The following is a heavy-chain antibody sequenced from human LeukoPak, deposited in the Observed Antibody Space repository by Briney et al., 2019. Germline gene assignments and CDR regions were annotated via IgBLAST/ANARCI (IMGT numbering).Heavy chain of an antibody. J-gene: IGHJ6*02. CDR1: GFTVSSNY. CDR3: ARDSWIAAPTGKVHYYYYGMDV. Sequence: QAGGSLRLSCAASGFTVSSNYMSWVRQAPGKGLEWVSVIYSGGSTYYADSVKGRFTISRDNSKNTLYLQMNSLRAEDTAVYYCARDSWIAAPTGKVHYYYYGMDVWGQGTTVTVSS. V-gene: IGHV3-66*01. CDR2: IYSGGST. D-gene: IGHD6-6*01.